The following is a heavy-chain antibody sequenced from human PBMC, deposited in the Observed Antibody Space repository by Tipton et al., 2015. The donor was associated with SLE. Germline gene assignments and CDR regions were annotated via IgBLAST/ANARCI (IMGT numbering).Heavy chain of an antibody. V-gene: IGHV4-59*07. CDR2: IYYSGRT. CDR3: ARVRGRGYFQH. Sequence: TLSLTCTVSGGSISSYYWSWIRQPPGKGLEWIGYIYYSGRTNYNPSLKSRVTISVDTSKNQFPLKLSSVTAAAAALYYCARVRGRGYFQHWGQGTLVTVSS. CDR1: GGSISSYY. J-gene: IGHJ1*01. D-gene: IGHD3-10*01.